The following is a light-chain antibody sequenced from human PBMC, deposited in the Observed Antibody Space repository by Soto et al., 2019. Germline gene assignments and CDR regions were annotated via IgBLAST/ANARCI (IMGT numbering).Light chain of an antibody. CDR1: QSVSSN. Sequence: EIVMTQSPATLSVSPGGRATLSCRASQSVSSNLAWYQQKLGQAPRLLIYGASTRATGIPARFSGSGSGTEFTLTISSLQSEDFAVHYCQQYNNWPPWTFGQGTKVEIK. V-gene: IGKV3-15*01. CDR2: GAS. J-gene: IGKJ1*01. CDR3: QQYNNWPPWT.